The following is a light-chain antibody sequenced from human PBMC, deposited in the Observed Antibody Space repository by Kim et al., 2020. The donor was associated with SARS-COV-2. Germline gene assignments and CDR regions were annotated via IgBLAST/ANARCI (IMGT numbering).Light chain of an antibody. CDR3: QQRSNWPTVT. CDR2: DAS. Sequence: EIMLTQSPATLSLSPGERATLSCRASQSVSSYLAWYQQKPGQAPRLLIYDASNRATGIPARFSGSGSGTDFTLTISSLEPEDFAVYYCQQRSNWPTVTFGGGTKVDIK. V-gene: IGKV3-11*01. CDR1: QSVSSY. J-gene: IGKJ4*01.